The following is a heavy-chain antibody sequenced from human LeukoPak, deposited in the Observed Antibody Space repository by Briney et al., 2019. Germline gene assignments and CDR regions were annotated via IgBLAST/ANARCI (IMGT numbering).Heavy chain of an antibody. V-gene: IGHV3-23*01. J-gene: IGHJ4*02. CDR3: ATGGSGNFPFDY. D-gene: IGHD1-26*01. Sequence: PGGSLRLSCAASRFTFSSSAMSWVRQAPGKGLEWVSGITYSSGSTYYADSVKGRFTISRDNSKNTLYLQMNSLRAEDTAAYYCATGGSGNFPFDYWGQGTLVTVSS. CDR1: RFTFSSSA. CDR2: ITYSSGST.